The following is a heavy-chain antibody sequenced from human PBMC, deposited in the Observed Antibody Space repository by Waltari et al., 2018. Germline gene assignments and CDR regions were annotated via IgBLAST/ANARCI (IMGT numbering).Heavy chain of an antibody. CDR1: GFAFNSSA. J-gene: IGHJ4*02. V-gene: IGHV3-30-3*01. Sequence: QVQLVESGGGVVQPGRSLRLSCAASGFAFNSSAIPWVRQAPGKGLEWVAVISFDGYNQNYADSVRGRFTISKDSSRRTVYLQMNSLRPDDTAVYYCARVGYCSSTGCYTSGAFDYWGQGTQVIVSS. D-gene: IGHD2-2*02. CDR3: ARVGYCSSTGCYTSGAFDY. CDR2: ISFDGYNQ.